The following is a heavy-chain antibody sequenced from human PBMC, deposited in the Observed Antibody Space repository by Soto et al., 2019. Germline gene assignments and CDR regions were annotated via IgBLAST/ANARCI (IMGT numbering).Heavy chain of an antibody. CDR2: INPNSGGT. CDR1: GYTFTGYY. J-gene: IGHJ6*02. V-gene: IGHV1-2*04. D-gene: IGHD2-15*01. CDR3: ARDLRSCSGGSCYLYYYYGMDV. Sequence: ASVKVSFKASGYTFTGYYMHWLRQAPGQGLEWMGWINPNSGGTNYAQKFQGWVTMTRDTSISTAYMELSRLRSDDTAVYYCARDLRSCSGGSCYLYYYYGMDVWGQGTTVTVSS.